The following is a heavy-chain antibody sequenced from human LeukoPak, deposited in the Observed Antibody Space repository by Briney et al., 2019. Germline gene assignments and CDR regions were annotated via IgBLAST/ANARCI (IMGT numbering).Heavy chain of an antibody. J-gene: IGHJ3*02. CDR3: AQGGYFAFDM. Sequence: PGGSLTLSCAVSGFTFTAFDWQWVRQAPGKGLEWVSGTSRSSGAHYTDSVKGRFTISRDNSKDTLYLQMDSLRAEDTAVYYCAQGGYFAFDMWGQGTMVTVSS. D-gene: IGHD2-2*03. CDR1: GFTFTAFD. CDR2: TSRSSGA. V-gene: IGHV3-23*01.